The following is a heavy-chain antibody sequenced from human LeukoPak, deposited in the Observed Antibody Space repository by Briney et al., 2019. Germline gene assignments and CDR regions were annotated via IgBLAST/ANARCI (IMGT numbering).Heavy chain of an antibody. J-gene: IGHJ6*03. CDR1: GFTFSSYW. Sequence: GGSLRLSCAASGFTFSSYWMHWVRQAPGEGLVWVSFISSDGSSTGYADSVKGRFTVSRDNGKNTLYLQMNSLRAEDTAVYYCTYGSGREGYMDVWGKGTTVTVSS. CDR2: ISSDGSST. D-gene: IGHD3-10*01. V-gene: IGHV3-74*01. CDR3: TYGSGREGYMDV.